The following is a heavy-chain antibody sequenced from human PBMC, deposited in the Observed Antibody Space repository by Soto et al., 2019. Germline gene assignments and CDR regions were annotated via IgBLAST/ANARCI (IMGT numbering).Heavy chain of an antibody. CDR2: INPSGGST. D-gene: IGHD6-13*01. V-gene: IGHV1-46*01. CDR3: ARVSTSIAAAGLDAYGMDV. J-gene: IGHJ6*02. Sequence: GASVKVSSKASGYTFTSYYMHWVRQAPGQGLEWMGIINPSGGSTSYAQKFQGRVTMTRDTSTSTVYMELSSLRSEDTAVYYCARVSTSIAAAGLDAYGMDVWGQGTTVTVSS. CDR1: GYTFTSYY.